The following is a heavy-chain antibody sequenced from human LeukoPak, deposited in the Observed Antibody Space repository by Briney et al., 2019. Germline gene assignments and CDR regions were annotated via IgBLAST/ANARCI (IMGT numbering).Heavy chain of an antibody. CDR3: ARVSRGPFDY. CDR1: GFTFSTSA. Sequence: PGGSLRLSCAASGFTFSTSAMSWVRQAPGKGLEWVSGISGSGDSTYYVDSVKGRFTISRDNAKNSLYLQMNSLRAEDTAVYYCARVSRGPFDYWGQGTLVTVSS. J-gene: IGHJ4*02. D-gene: IGHD3-16*01. CDR2: ISGSGDST. V-gene: IGHV3-23*01.